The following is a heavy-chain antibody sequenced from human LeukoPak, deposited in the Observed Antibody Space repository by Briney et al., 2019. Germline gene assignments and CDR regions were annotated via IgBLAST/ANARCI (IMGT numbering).Heavy chain of an antibody. J-gene: IGHJ4*02. CDR1: GYIFTSYW. CDR3: ARGDDYDLLRPYYFDY. V-gene: IGHV5-51*01. D-gene: IGHD4-17*01. CDR2: IYPGDSDT. Sequence: GESLKISCKGSGYIFTSYWIGWVRPLPGKGLEWMGIIYPGDSDTRYSPSFQGQVTISADKSISTAYLQWSSLKASDTAMYYCARGDDYDLLRPYYFDYWGQGTLVTVSS.